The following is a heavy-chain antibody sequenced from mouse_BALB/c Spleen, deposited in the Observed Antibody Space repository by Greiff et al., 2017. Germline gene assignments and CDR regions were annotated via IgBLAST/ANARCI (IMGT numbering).Heavy chain of an antibody. CDR2: ISLKSNNYAT. V-gene: IGHV6-6*02. D-gene: IGHD2-14*01. Sequence: EVKLVESGGGLVQPGGSMKLSCVASGFTFSNYWMNWVRQSPEKGLEWVAEISLKSNNYATHYAEYVKGRFTISRDESKSRVYLHMNNLRAEDTCIYCCAKYDDAMDYWGQGTSVTVSS. J-gene: IGHJ4*01. CDR1: GFTFSNYW. CDR3: AKYDDAMDY.